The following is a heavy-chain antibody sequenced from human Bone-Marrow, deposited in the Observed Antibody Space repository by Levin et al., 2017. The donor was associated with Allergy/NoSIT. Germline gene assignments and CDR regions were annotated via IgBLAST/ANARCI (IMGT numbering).Heavy chain of an antibody. J-gene: IGHJ5*02. CDR1: GFTFSSYW. CDR3: ARDSFHIVAYNWFDP. V-gene: IGHV3-74*01. CDR2: INSDGSST. Sequence: SCAASGFTFSSYWMHWVRQAPGKGLVWVSRINSDGSSTSYADSVKGRFTISRDNAKNTLYLQMNSLRAEDTAVYYCARDSFHIVAYNWFDPWGQGTLVTVSS. D-gene: IGHD2-15*01.